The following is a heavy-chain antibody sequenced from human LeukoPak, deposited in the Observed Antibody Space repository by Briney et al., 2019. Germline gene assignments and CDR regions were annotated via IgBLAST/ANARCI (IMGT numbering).Heavy chain of an antibody. J-gene: IGHJ4*02. Sequence: PGGSLRLSYAASGFTFSNYYMTWVRQAPGKGLEWVAKIKLDGSEASYVDSVKGRFSISRDNAKNSLFLQMTSLRAEDTAVYYCATDRGGYDPLDYWGQGTLVTVSS. CDR3: ATDRGGYDPLDY. D-gene: IGHD5-12*01. CDR1: GFTFSNYY. CDR2: IKLDGSEA. V-gene: IGHV3-7*01.